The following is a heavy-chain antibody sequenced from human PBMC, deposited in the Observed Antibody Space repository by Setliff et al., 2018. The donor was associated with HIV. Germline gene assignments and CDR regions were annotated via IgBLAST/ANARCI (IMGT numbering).Heavy chain of an antibody. CDR1: GYTFTNFG. J-gene: IGHJ4*02. D-gene: IGHD3-9*01. Sequence: ASVKVSCKASGYTFTNFGISWVRQAPGQGLEWMGWISPYNGNTKYAQRFQGRVTMTTDTSASTAYMELRSLRSDDTAVYYCARDHGILTGYYTDHWGQGTLVTVSS. V-gene: IGHV1-18*01. CDR2: ISPYNGNT. CDR3: ARDHGILTGYYTDH.